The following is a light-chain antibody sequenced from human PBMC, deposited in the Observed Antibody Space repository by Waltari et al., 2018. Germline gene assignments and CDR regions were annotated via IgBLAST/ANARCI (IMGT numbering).Light chain of an antibody. CDR2: RNF. CDR3: AVWDDNLYGVV. J-gene: IGLJ2*01. Sequence: QSVMTQPPSASGAPGQRVTISCSGSSSNLASTSVYWYQQFPGTAPRLLIYRNFHVPSGVPERFSGSKSVTSASLAISGLRSEDEADYYCAVWDDNLYGVVFGGGTKLTVL. V-gene: IGLV1-47*01. CDR1: SSNLASTS.